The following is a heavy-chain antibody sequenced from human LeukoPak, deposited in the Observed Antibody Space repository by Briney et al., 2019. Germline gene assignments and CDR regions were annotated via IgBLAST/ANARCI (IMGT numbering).Heavy chain of an antibody. CDR2: IYYNGST. D-gene: IGHD3-3*01. V-gene: IGHV4-59*01. CDR1: GGSISSYD. CDR3: ARMYYEFWSGYYGWFDP. Sequence: PSETLSLTCSVSGGSISSYDWSWIRQPPGKGLEWIGYIYYNGSTNDNPSLKSRVTISVDTSKNQFSPKLSSVTAADTAVYYCARMYYEFWSGYYGWFDPWGQGTLVTVSS. J-gene: IGHJ5*02.